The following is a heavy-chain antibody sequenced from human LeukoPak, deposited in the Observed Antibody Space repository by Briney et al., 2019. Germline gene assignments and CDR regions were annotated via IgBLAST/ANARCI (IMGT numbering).Heavy chain of an antibody. CDR3: AATTVDTAMTIDY. Sequence: KPSETLSLTCAVSGGSIRSYHWSWIRQPPGKGLGWIGYISTSGSADYNPSLKSRVTISVDTSKHQFSLKLSSVTAADTAVYYCAATTVDTAMTIDYWGQGTLVTVSS. J-gene: IGHJ4*02. D-gene: IGHD5-18*01. V-gene: IGHV4-4*09. CDR1: GGSIRSYH. CDR2: ISTSGSA.